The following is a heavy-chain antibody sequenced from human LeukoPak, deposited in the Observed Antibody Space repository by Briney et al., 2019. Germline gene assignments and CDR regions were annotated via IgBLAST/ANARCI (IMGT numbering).Heavy chain of an antibody. CDR3: ANHRAAYYYGSGSQFDPFDY. D-gene: IGHD3-10*01. J-gene: IGHJ4*02. CDR2: ISGSGGST. CDR1: GFTFSSYA. Sequence: GGSLRLSCAASGFTFSSYAMSWVRQAPGKGLEWVSAISGSGGSTYYADSVKGRFTISRDNSKNTLYLQMNSLRAEDTAVYYCANHRAAYYYGSGSQFDPFDYWGQGTLVTVSS. V-gene: IGHV3-23*01.